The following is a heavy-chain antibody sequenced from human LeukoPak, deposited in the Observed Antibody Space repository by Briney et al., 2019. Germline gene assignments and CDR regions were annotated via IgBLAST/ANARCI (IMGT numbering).Heavy chain of an antibody. Sequence: GGSLRLSCAASGFTFSSYGMSWVRQAPGKGLEWVSAISGSGGSTYYADSVKGRFTISRDNSKNTPYLQMNSLRAEDTAVYYCAKDDDWGRQWLAQSFEYWGQGTLVTVSS. J-gene: IGHJ4*02. CDR2: ISGSGGST. CDR3: AKDDDWGRQWLAQSFEY. D-gene: IGHD6-19*01. V-gene: IGHV3-23*01. CDR1: GFTFSSYG.